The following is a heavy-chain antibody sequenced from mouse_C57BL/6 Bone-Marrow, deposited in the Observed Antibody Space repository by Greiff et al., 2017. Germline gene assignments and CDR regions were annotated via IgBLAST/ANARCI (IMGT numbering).Heavy chain of an antibody. V-gene: IGHV5-4*01. D-gene: IGHD2-4*01. CDR3: ARHYDYDVYAMDY. CDR2: ISDGGSYT. Sequence: EVHLVESGGGLVKPGGSLKLSCAASGFTFSSYAMSWVRQTPEKRLEWVATISDGGSYTYYPDNVKGRFTISRDNAKNNLDLQMSNLKSEDTAMYYCARHYDYDVYAMDYWGQGTSVTVSS. J-gene: IGHJ4*01. CDR1: GFTFSSYA.